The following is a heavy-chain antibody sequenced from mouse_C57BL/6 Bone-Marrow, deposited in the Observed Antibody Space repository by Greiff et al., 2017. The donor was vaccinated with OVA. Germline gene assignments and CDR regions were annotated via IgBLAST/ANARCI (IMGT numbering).Heavy chain of an antibody. J-gene: IGHJ2*01. V-gene: IGHV5-9*01. CDR2: ISGGGGNT. D-gene: IGHD1-1*01. CDR3: ARRPHYYGSSYYVDY. Sequence: EVMLVESGGGLVKPGGSLKLSCAASGFTFSSYTMSWVRQTPEKRLEWVATISGGGGNTYYPDSVKGRFTISRDNAKNTLYLQMSSLRSEDTALYYCARRPHYYGSSYYVDYWGQGTTLTVSS. CDR1: GFTFSSYT.